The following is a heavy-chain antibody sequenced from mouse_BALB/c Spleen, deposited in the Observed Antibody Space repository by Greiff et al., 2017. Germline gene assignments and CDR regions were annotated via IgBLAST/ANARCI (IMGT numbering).Heavy chain of an antibody. CDR2: IYPGNVNT. V-gene: IGHV1S56*01. CDR1: GYTFTSYY. J-gene: IGHJ4*01. CDR3: ARRGLLHYYAMDY. D-gene: IGHD3-1*01. Sequence: VQLQQSGPELVKPGASVRISCKASGYTFTSYYIHWVKQRPGQGLEWIGWIYPGNVNTKYNEKFKGKATLTADKSSSTAYMQLSSLTSEDSAVYFCARRGLLHYYAMDYWGQGTSVTVSS.